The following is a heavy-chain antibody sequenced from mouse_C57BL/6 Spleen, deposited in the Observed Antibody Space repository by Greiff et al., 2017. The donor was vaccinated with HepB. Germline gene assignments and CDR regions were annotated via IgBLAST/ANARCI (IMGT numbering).Heavy chain of an antibody. Sequence: EVQLQESGPELVKPGASVKISCKASGYSFTGYYMNWVKQSPEKSLEWIGEINPSTGGTTYNQKFKAKATLTVDKSSSTAYMQLKSLTSEDSAVYYCARLDDSPLDVWGTGTTVTVSS. J-gene: IGHJ1*03. CDR2: INPSTGGT. CDR3: ARLDDSPLDV. D-gene: IGHD2-4*01. CDR1: GYSFTGYY. V-gene: IGHV1-42*01.